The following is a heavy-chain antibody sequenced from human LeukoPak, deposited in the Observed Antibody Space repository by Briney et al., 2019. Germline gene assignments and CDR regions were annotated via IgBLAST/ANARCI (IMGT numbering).Heavy chain of an antibody. D-gene: IGHD3-16*02. CDR3: ASGSYRPPFDY. V-gene: IGHV4-34*01. J-gene: IGHJ4*02. CDR1: GGSFSGYY. CDR2: IYHSGST. Sequence: SETLSLTCAVYGGSFSGYYWSWIRQPPGKGLEWIGEIYHSGSTNYNPSLKSRVTISVDTSKNQLSLKLSSVTAADTAVYYCASGSYRPPFDYWGQGTLVTVSS.